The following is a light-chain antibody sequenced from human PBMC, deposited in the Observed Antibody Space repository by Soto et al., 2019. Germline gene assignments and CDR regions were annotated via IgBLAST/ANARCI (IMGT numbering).Light chain of an antibody. CDR3: QHYNSYSEA. J-gene: IGKJ1*01. V-gene: IGKV1-5*03. Sequence: DIQMPQSPSTLSASVGDRVPITCRASQSISSWLAWYQQKPGKAPKLLIYKASSLESGVPSRFSGSGSGTEFTLTISSLQPDDFATYYCQHYNSYSEAVGQGTKVDIK. CDR1: QSISSW. CDR2: KAS.